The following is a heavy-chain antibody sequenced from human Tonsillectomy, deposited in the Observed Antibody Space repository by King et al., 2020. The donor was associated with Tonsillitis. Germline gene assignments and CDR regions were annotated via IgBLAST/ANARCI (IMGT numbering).Heavy chain of an antibody. CDR3: ARLHIRNYSFDY. J-gene: IGHJ4*02. CDR1: GGSISKYY. Sequence: QLQESGPGLVKPSETLSLTCTVSGGSISKYYGSWIRQAPGKGLEWIGYIYDSWSTNCHYNPSLKSRVTISVDTTKNQFSLKVSSVTAADTAVYYCARLHIRNYSFDYWGQGTLVTVSS. V-gene: IGHV4-59*08. D-gene: IGHD1-7*01. CDR2: IYDSWST.